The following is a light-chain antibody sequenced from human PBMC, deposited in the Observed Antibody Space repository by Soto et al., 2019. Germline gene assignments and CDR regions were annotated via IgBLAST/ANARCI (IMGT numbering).Light chain of an antibody. V-gene: IGKV1-5*03. Sequence: DSQMTQSPSTLSASVGDRVTITCRASQSISSWLAWYRQKPGKAPKLLIYKASSLESGVPSRFSGSGSGTEFTLTISSLQPDDFATYYCQQYNSYSWTFGQGTKVDIK. CDR1: QSISSW. CDR2: KAS. J-gene: IGKJ1*01. CDR3: QQYNSYSWT.